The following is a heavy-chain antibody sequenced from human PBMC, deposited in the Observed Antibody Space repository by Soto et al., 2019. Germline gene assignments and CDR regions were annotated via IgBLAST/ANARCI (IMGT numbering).Heavy chain of an antibody. Sequence: EVQLVESGGRLVQPGGSLRLSCAASGFTFDDYAMHWVRKAPGKGLEWVSGISWNSGSIGYADSVKGRFTISRDNAKNSLYLQMNSLRAEDTALYYCAKTYDPRDYYGMDVWGQGTTVTVSS. V-gene: IGHV3-9*01. CDR2: ISWNSGSI. CDR1: GFTFDDYA. J-gene: IGHJ6*02. D-gene: IGHD3-3*01. CDR3: AKTYDPRDYYGMDV.